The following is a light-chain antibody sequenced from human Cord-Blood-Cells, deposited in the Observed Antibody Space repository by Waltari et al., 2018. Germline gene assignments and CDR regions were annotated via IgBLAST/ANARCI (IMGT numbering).Light chain of an antibody. CDR3: QQSYSTPYT. J-gene: IGKJ2*01. V-gene: IGKV1-39*01. Sequence: DIQMTQSPSSLSASVGDRVTITCRASQSISSYLNWYQQKPGKAPKLLIYAASSFQSGVPSRFSGSVSGTDFPLTISSLQPEDFATYYCQQSYSTPYTFSQGTKLEIK. CDR1: QSISSY. CDR2: AAS.